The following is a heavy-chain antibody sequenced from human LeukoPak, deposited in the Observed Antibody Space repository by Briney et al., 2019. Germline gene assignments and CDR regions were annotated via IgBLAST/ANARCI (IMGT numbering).Heavy chain of an antibody. CDR1: GGSISSSSYY. CDR3: ARDSPRGRGDSGNLDF. V-gene: IGHV4-39*07. Sequence: TSETLSLTCSVSGGSISSSSYYWGWIRQPPGKGLEWIGSIYYSGNTNYNPSLKSRLTISVDRSKNQFSLRLSSVTAADTAIYYCARDSPRGRGDSGNLDFWGQGTLVSVSS. D-gene: IGHD2-21*02. J-gene: IGHJ4*02. CDR2: IYYSGNT.